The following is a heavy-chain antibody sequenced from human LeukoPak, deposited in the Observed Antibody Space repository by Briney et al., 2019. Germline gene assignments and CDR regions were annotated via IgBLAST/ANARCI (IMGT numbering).Heavy chain of an antibody. CDR2: IYYSGST. D-gene: IGHD5-18*01. J-gene: IGHJ3*02. V-gene: IGHV4-30-4*01. CDR3: ARHRGYSYGYDAFDI. CDR1: GGSISSGDYY. Sequence: PSETLSLTCTVSGGSISSGDYYWGWIRQPPGKGLEWIGYIYYSGSTNYNPSLKSRVTISADTSKNQFSLKLSSVTAADTAVYYCARHRGYSYGYDAFDIWGQGTMVTVSS.